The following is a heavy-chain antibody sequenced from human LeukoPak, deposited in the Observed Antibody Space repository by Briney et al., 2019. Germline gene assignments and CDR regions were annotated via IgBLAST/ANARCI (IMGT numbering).Heavy chain of an antibody. CDR3: AGQKLGYCSGGSCPLLGY. Sequence: SVKVSCKASGSTFSSYAISWVRQAPGQGLEWVGRIIPIFGTANYAQKFQGRVTITTDESTSTAYMELSSLRSEDAAVYYCAGQKLGYCSGGSCPLLGYWGQGTLVTVSS. CDR2: IIPIFGTA. V-gene: IGHV1-69*05. J-gene: IGHJ4*02. CDR1: GSTFSSYA. D-gene: IGHD2-15*01.